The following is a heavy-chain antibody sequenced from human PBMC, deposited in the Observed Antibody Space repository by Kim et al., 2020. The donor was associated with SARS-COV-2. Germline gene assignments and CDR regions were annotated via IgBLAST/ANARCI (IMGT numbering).Heavy chain of an antibody. CDR1: GGSISSSSYY. Sequence: SETLSLTCTVSGGSISSSSYYWGWIRQPPGKGLEWIGSIYYSGSTYYNPSLKSRVTISVDTSKNQFSLKLSSVTAADTAVYYCARRSYSSSYFDYWGQGTLVTVSS. CDR3: ARRSYSSSYFDY. J-gene: IGHJ4*02. CDR2: IYYSGST. D-gene: IGHD6-6*01. V-gene: IGHV4-39*01.